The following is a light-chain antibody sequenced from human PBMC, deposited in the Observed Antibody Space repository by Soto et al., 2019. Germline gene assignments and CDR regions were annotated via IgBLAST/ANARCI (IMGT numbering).Light chain of an antibody. J-gene: IGKJ3*01. CDR3: QHYNTYSKA. CDR1: QSVSYW. V-gene: IGKV1-5*01. Sequence: DIHLTQSPSTLSTSLGASVTITCRASQSVSYWLAWYQQKTGKAPNLLIYDGSTLASGVPHRFSGGGFGTELTLNISSLQPDDSAIYYCQHYNTYSKAFGPGTKVDIK. CDR2: DGS.